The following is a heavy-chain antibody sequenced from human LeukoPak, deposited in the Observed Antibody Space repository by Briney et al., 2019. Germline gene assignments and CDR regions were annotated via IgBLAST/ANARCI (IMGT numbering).Heavy chain of an antibody. CDR3: AREAVGLRYFDWLPRTRYYYYGMDV. Sequence: PSQTLSLTCTVSGGPISSCDYYWSWIRQPPGKGLDWIGYIYYSGSPYYNPSLKSLVTISVDTSKTQFSLTLSYATAAATAVYYCAREAVGLRYFDWLPRTRYYYYGMDVWGQGTTVTVSS. CDR1: GGPISSCDYY. D-gene: IGHD3-9*01. V-gene: IGHV4-30-4*01. J-gene: IGHJ6*02. CDR2: IYYSGSP.